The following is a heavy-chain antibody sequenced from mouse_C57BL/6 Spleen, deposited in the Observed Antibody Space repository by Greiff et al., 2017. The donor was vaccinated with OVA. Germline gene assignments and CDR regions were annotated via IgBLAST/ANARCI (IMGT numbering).Heavy chain of an antibody. CDR3: ARRITTVVAPYYYAMDC. D-gene: IGHD1-1*01. CDR2: IYPGSGST. Sequence: QVQLQQPGAELVKPGASVKMSCKASGYTFTSYWITWVKQRPGQGLEWIGDIYPGSGSTNYNEKFKSKATLTVDTSSSTAYMQLSSLTSEDSAVYYCARRITTVVAPYYYAMDCWGQGTSVTVSS. V-gene: IGHV1-55*01. CDR1: GYTFTSYW. J-gene: IGHJ4*01.